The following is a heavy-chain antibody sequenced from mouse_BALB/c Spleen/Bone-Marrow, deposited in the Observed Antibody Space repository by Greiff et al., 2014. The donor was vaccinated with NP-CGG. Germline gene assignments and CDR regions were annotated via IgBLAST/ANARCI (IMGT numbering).Heavy chain of an antibody. V-gene: IGHV1-7*01. CDR2: INPSTGYT. Sequence: VQLQQSRAELAKPGASVKMSCKASGYTFTSYWMHWVKQRPGQGLEWIGYINPSTGYTEYNQKFKDKATLTADKSSSTAYMQLSSLTSEDSAVYYCARRGYAMDYWGQGTSVTVSS. J-gene: IGHJ4*01. CDR1: GYTFTSYW. CDR3: ARRGYAMDY.